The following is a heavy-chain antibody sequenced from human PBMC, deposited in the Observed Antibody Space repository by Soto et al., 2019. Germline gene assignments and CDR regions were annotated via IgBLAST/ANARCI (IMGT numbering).Heavy chain of an antibody. D-gene: IGHD5-12*01. Sequence: LRLSCAASGFTFSNFPMTWVRQAPGKGLEWVSSISSTSSFRYYADSVKGRFTISRDNAKNSLYLQMNSLRAQDTAVYYCARGAPGRDGYNLDFQHWGQGTLVTVSS. V-gene: IGHV3-21*01. CDR3: ARGAPGRDGYNLDFQH. CDR1: GFTFSNFP. CDR2: ISSTSSFR. J-gene: IGHJ1*01.